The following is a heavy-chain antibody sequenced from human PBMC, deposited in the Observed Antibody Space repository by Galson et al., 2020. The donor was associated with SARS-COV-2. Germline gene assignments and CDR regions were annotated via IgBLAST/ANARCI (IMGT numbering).Heavy chain of an antibody. CDR1: GYTFTGFW. Sequence: GESLKISCKGSGYTFTGFWIDWVRQIPGKGLESKGMIYPGDSDTRYSPSFHGQVTISADKSISTAYLQWSTLKASDTAMYYCARLESTGEANWGQGTMVTVSP. CDR2: IYPGDSDT. J-gene: IGHJ3*01. V-gene: IGHV5-51*01. D-gene: IGHD7-27*01. CDR3: ARLESTGEAN.